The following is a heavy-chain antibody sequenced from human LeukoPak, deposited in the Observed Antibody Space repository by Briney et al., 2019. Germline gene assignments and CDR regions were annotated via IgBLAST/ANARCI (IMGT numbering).Heavy chain of an antibody. CDR2: IYYSGST. D-gene: IGHD6-19*01. CDR1: GGSISSSSYY. CDR3: ARRSSGGVDY. V-gene: IGHV4-39*07. J-gene: IGHJ4*02. Sequence: SETLSLTCTVSGGSISSSSYYWGWIRQPPGKGLEWIGSIYYSGSTYYNPSLKSRVTISVDTSKNQFSLKLSSVTAADTAVYYCARRSSGGVDYWGQGTLVTVSS.